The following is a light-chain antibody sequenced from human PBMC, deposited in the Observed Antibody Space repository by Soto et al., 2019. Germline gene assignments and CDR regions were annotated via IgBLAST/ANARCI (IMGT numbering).Light chain of an antibody. J-gene: IGKJ1*01. CDR2: GAS. CDR1: QSVSNN. V-gene: IGKV3-15*01. CDR3: QQYNNWPPWT. Sequence: EIVMTQSPATLSVSPGERATLSCRASQSVSNNLAWYQQRPGQAPRLLIYGASTSATGIPARFSGSGSGTEFTLTISSLQSEDFAVYYCQQYNNWPPWTVGQGTKVEVK.